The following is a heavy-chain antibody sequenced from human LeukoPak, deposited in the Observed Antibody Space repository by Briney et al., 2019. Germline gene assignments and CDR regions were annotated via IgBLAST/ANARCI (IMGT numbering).Heavy chain of an antibody. CDR3: VRKSNNIDY. CDR1: GGSVSSGFYY. CDR2: IYYSGST. D-gene: IGHD2/OR15-2a*01. V-gene: IGHV4-61*01. J-gene: IGHJ4*02. Sequence: SETLSLTCTVSGGSVSSGFYYWSWIRQPPGKGLEWIGYIYYSGSTNYNPSLKSRVTISVDTSKNQFSLKLSSVTAADTAVYYCVRKSNNIDYWGQGTLVTVSS.